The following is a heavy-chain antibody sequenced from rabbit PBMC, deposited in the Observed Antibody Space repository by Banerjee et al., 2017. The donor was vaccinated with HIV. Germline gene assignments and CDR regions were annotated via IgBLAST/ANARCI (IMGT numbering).Heavy chain of an antibody. CDR3: ARDGNIGSSVYSL. CDR1: GFTLSSYW. Sequence: QSLQESGGGLFQPGGSLALTCKASGFTLSSYWMCWVRQAPGKGLEWIACIYAGSSGSTYYASWAKGRFTISKTSSTTVTLQMTSLTAADTATYFCARDGNIGSSVYSLWGQGTLVTVS. J-gene: IGHJ3*01. CDR2: IYAGSSGST. V-gene: IGHV1S40*01. D-gene: IGHD8-1*01.